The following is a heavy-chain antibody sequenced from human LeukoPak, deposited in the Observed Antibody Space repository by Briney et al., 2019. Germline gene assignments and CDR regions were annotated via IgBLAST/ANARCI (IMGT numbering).Heavy chain of an antibody. Sequence: GGSLRLSCAASGFTFDDYAMHWVRQAPGRGLEWVSGISWNSGSIGYADSVKGRFTISRDNAKNSLYLQMNSLRAEDTALYYCAKSHYYDSSGYWKPIDYRGQGTLVTVSS. J-gene: IGHJ4*02. V-gene: IGHV3-9*01. D-gene: IGHD3-22*01. CDR2: ISWNSGSI. CDR3: AKSHYYDSSGYWKPIDY. CDR1: GFTFDDYA.